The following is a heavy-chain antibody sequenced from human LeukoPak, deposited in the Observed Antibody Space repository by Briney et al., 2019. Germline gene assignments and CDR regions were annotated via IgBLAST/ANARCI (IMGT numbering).Heavy chain of an antibody. V-gene: IGHV4-4*02. CDR3: ARDLITQAGWSNNAFDM. D-gene: IGHD1-14*01. Sequence: SETLSLTCDVSGGSVTSTNWWTWVRQPPGKGLEWIGEVHLDGRTNYNPSLKSRLIMSVDLPEIHISLKLTSVTAADTAVYYCARDLITQAGWSNNAFDMWGQGTMVTVSS. J-gene: IGHJ3*02. CDR2: VHLDGRT. CDR1: GGSVTSTNW.